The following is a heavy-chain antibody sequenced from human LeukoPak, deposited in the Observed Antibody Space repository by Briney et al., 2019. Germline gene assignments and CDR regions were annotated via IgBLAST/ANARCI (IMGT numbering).Heavy chain of an antibody. CDR3: AREWRGAFDY. D-gene: IGHD4/OR15-4a*01. CDR1: EFSFSSYW. CDR2: ISYDGSGK. Sequence: GGSLRLSCAASEFSFSSYWMTWVRQAPGKGLEWVASISYDGSGKYYVDSVKGRFTISRDNAKNSLYLQMNSLRADDTAVYFCAREWRGAFDYWGQGTLVTVSS. J-gene: IGHJ4*02. V-gene: IGHV3-7*01.